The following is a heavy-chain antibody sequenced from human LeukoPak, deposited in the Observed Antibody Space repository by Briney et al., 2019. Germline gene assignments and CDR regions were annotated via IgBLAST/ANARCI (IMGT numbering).Heavy chain of an antibody. CDR1: GDSITNTIYY. Sequence: PSETLSLTCSVSGDSITNTIYYWAWVRQPPGKGLEWIGTVYYTGATFYKPSLKSRVTVSADTSRNQFSLSLRSVTAADAAVYYCATIRRYGGNPAYYYEDWGQGTLVTVSS. J-gene: IGHJ4*02. CDR2: VYYTGAT. V-gene: IGHV4-39*01. D-gene: IGHD3-22*01. CDR3: ATIRRYGGNPAYYYED.